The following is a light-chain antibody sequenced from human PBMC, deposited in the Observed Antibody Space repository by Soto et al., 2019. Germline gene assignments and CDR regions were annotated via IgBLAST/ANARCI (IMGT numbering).Light chain of an antibody. Sequence: EIVLTQSPATLSLSPGERATLSCRASQSVGNYLAWYQQKPGQAPRRLIYDASNRAIGVPARFSGSGFGTDFTLTISSLEPEDFAVYHCQQRSNWPPITFGGGTKVEIK. CDR1: QSVGNY. J-gene: IGKJ4*01. CDR3: QQRSNWPPIT. V-gene: IGKV3-11*01. CDR2: DAS.